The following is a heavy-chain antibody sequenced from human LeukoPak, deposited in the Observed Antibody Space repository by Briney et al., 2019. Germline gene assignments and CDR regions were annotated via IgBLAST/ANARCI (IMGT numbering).Heavy chain of an antibody. CDR3: VKAWSD. CDR2: ISYDGSNK. V-gene: IGHV3-30*04. Sequence: GGSLRLSCAASGFTFSSYAMHWVRQAPGKGLEWVAVISYDGSNKYYADSVKGRFTISRDNPKYSLFLQMNSLRAEDTALYYCVKAWSDWGQGTLVTVSS. D-gene: IGHD3-3*01. CDR1: GFTFSSYA. J-gene: IGHJ4*02.